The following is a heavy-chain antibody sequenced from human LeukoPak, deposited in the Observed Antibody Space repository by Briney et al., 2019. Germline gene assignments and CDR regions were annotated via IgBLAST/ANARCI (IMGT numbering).Heavy chain of an antibody. CDR2: INPNSGGT. J-gene: IGHJ6*02. Sequence: GASVKVSCKASGYTFTGYYMHWVRQAPGQGLEWMGRINPNSGGTNYAQKFQGRVTMTRDTSISTAYMELSRLRSDDTAVYHCARGSLRYFDWPNYYYYGMDVWGQGTTVTVSS. D-gene: IGHD3-9*01. V-gene: IGHV1-2*06. CDR3: ARGSLRYFDWPNYYYYGMDV. CDR1: GYTFTGYY.